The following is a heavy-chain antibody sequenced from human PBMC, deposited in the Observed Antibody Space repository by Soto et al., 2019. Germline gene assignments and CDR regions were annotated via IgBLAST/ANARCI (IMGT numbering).Heavy chain of an antibody. V-gene: IGHV1-69*01. D-gene: IGHD7-27*01. CDR1: GGTFSSYA. Sequence: QVQLVQSGAEVKKPGSSVKVSCKASGGTFSSYAITWVRQAPGQGLEWVGGIIPIFGTANYAQKFQGRLTITADEPTITTYMELSSLRSEDTALYYCARDPGDQLDYWGQGALVTVSS. J-gene: IGHJ4*02. CDR2: IIPIFGTA. CDR3: ARDPGDQLDY.